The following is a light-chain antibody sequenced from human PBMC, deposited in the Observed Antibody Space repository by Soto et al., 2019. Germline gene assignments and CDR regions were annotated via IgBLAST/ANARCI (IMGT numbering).Light chain of an antibody. Sequence: DIEMTQSPSSLSASVGGTVTIICRARQSIKKFLNWYQQKPGQAPKLLMYGASTLQRGVPSRFSGSASGTDFVLTISNLQPEDFAIYFCQQSHTTPTFGQGTRLEIK. J-gene: IGKJ5*01. CDR2: GAS. CDR1: QSIKKF. CDR3: QQSHTTPT. V-gene: IGKV1-39*01.